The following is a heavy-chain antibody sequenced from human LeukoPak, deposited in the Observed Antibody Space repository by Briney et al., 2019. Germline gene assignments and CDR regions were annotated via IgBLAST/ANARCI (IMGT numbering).Heavy chain of an antibody. CDR2: IKQDGSEK. Sequence: PGGSLRLSCAASGFTFSSYWMSWVRQAPGKGLEWVANIKQDGSEKYYVDSVKGRFTISRDNAKNSLYLQMNSLRAEDTAVYYCARDVLIRYFDPRDYFDYWGQGTLVTVSS. J-gene: IGHJ4*02. D-gene: IGHD3-9*01. V-gene: IGHV3-7*01. CDR3: ARDVLIRYFDPRDYFDY. CDR1: GFTFSSYW.